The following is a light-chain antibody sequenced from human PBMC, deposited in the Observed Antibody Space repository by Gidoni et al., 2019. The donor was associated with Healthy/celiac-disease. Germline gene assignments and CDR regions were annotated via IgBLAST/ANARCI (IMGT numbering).Light chain of an antibody. J-gene: IGKJ1*01. CDR3: QQYYSYPQT. CDR2: AAS. V-gene: IGKV1-8*01. Sequence: IRLTQSPSSFSASTGDRVTITCRASQGISSYLVWYQQKPGKAPKLLIYAASTLQSRVPSRFSGSGSGTDFTLTIISLQSEDFATYYCQQYYSYPQTFGQGTKVEIK. CDR1: QGISSY.